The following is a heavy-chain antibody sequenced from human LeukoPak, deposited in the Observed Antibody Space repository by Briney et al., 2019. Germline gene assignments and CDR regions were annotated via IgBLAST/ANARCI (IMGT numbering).Heavy chain of an antibody. CDR1: AYTSPNYG. D-gene: IGHD2-2*01. J-gene: IGHJ6*03. V-gene: IGHV1-18*01. CDR2: ISTYNGNT. CDR3: ALPAKGAFFYYYMEV. Sequence: GASVKVSCKASAYTSPNYGVTWVRQAPGRGLEWMGWISTYNGNTQYAQKFQGRVTMTTDTPTKTVYMELRNLRSNDTAAYYCALPAKGAFFYYYMEVWGKGTTVTVSS.